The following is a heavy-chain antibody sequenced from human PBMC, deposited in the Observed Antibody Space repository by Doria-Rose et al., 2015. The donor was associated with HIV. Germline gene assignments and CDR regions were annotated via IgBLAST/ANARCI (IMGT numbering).Heavy chain of an antibody. D-gene: IGHD6-6*01. CDR1: GFTFSSYW. J-gene: IGHJ5*02. V-gene: IGHV3-49*04. CDR3: TPVRARPPYNWFDP. Sequence: VQLVQSGGGLVQPGGSLRLSCAVSGFTFSSYWMSWVRQAPGNGLEWVGFTKNKTNRGTTEYAASVKGRSTISRDDSKSIAYLQMNSLKTEDTAVYYYTPVRARPPYNWFDPWGQGTLVTVSS. CDR2: TKNKTNRGTT.